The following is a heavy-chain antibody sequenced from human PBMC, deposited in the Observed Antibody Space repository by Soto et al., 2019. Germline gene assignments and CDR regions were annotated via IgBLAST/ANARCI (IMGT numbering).Heavy chain of an antibody. D-gene: IGHD2-8*02. CDR3: ATSVGIAPTGEDGMDV. CDR1: GGTFSIYG. CDR2: IIPILTTP. V-gene: IGHV1-69*01. Sequence: QVKLVQSGAEVKKTGSSVKVSCKASGGTFSIYGFSWVRQAPGQGPEWIGGIIPILTTPNYAQKFQGRVTIVAAESTPTVYMELSSLTFGDTAVYYCATSVGIAPTGEDGMDVWGQGTSVTVSS. J-gene: IGHJ6*02.